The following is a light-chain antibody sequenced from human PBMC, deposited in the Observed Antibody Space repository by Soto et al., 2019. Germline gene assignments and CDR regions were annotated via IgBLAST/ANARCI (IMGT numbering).Light chain of an antibody. CDR2: DAS. CDR1: QGLSSA. Sequence: AIQLTQSPSSLSASVGDRVTIACRASQGLSSALAWYQQKPGKPPKVLIYDASSLQSGVPARFSGSGSGTDFTLTISSLQPEDFATSYCQQYNGNPLTFGGGTKVEIK. CDR3: QQYNGNPLT. J-gene: IGKJ4*01. V-gene: IGKV1-13*02.